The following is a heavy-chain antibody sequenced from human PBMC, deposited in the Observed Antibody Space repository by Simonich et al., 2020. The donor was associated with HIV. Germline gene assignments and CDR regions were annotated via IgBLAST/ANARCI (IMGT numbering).Heavy chain of an antibody. CDR3: ARLTAAGGSNQLDY. J-gene: IGHJ4*02. V-gene: IGHV4-34*01. CDR2: INHSGST. Sequence: QVQLQQWGAGLLKPSETLSLTCAVYVAFFSGYYWSWIRQPPGKGLEWIGEINHSGSTNYNPSRKSRVTVSGDTSKSQFSRKLRSVTAADTAVYYCARLTAAGGSNQLDYWGQGTLVTVSS. D-gene: IGHD6-13*01. CDR1: VAFFSGYY.